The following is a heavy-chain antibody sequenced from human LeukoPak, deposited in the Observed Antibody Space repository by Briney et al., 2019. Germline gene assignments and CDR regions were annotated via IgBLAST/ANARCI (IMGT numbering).Heavy chain of an antibody. D-gene: IGHD3-10*01. Sequence: GGSLRLSCAASGFTFSSYDMSWVRQAPGKGLEWVSDISGSGGSTYYADSVKGRFTISRDNSKNTLYLQMNSLRAEDTAVYYCAKDPAGSGTHDRYFDYWGQGTLVTVSS. CDR2: ISGSGGST. J-gene: IGHJ4*02. V-gene: IGHV3-23*01. CDR3: AKDPAGSGTHDRYFDY. CDR1: GFTFSSYD.